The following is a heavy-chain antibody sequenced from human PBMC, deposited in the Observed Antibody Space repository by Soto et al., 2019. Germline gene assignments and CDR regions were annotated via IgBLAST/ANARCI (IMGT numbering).Heavy chain of an antibody. Sequence: GGSLRLSCAASGFTFSSYAMHWVRQAPGKGLEWVAVISYDGSNKYYADSVKGRFTISRDNSKNTLYLQMNSLRAEDTAVYYCARDLRYDYSNYVYGMDVWGQGTTVTVSS. J-gene: IGHJ6*02. V-gene: IGHV3-30-3*01. D-gene: IGHD4-4*01. CDR3: ARDLRYDYSNYVYGMDV. CDR2: ISYDGSNK. CDR1: GFTFSSYA.